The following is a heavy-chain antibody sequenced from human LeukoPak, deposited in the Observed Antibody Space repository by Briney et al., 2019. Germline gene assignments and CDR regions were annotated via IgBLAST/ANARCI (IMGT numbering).Heavy chain of an antibody. J-gene: IGHJ4*02. CDR1: GGSISSSSYY. CDR3: ARLLRYGPGSYPDY. Sequence: SETLSLTCTVSGGSISSSSYYWGWIRQPPGKGLEWIGSIYYSGSTYYNPSLKSRVTISVDTSKNQFSLKLSSVTAADTAVYYCARLLRYGPGSYPDYWGQGTLVTVSS. CDR2: IYYSGST. V-gene: IGHV4-39*01. D-gene: IGHD3-10*01.